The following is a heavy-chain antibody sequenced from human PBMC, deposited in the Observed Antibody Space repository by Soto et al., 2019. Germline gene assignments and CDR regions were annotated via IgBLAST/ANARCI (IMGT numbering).Heavy chain of an antibody. J-gene: IGHJ4*02. Sequence: QVHLRESGPGLVKPSGTLTLTCDVSGGSVSDSVWWSWVRQAPGEGLEWIGEMFHSGKTYYNPSRKSRVTISVDTSKNQVSLNLESVTAADTAIYYCATTREAVVHLYHFDYWGQGTLVTV. D-gene: IGHD6-19*01. V-gene: IGHV4-4*02. CDR2: MFHSGKT. CDR3: ATTREAVVHLYHFDY. CDR1: GGSVSDSVW.